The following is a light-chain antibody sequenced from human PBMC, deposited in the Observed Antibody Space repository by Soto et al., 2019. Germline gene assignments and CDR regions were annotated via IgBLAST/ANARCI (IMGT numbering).Light chain of an antibody. J-gene: IGLJ3*02. CDR3: CSYDGRYVWV. Sequence: QSALTQPRSVSGSPGQSVTISCTGTSSDVGDYNYVSWYQQHPGKAPQLMIYDVSKRPSGVPDRFSGSKSGNTASLTISGLQSEDEADYYCCSYDGRYVWVFGGRTKLTVL. V-gene: IGLV2-11*01. CDR2: DVS. CDR1: SSDVGDYNY.